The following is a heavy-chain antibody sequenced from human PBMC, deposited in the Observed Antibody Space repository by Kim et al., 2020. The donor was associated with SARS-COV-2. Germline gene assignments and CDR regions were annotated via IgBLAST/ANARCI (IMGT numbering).Heavy chain of an antibody. CDR3: AKELGYCSSTSCYSGGFDY. V-gene: IGHV3-23*03. Sequence: GGSLRLSCAASGFTFSSYAMSWVRQAPGKGLEWVSVIYSGGSSTYYADSVKGRFTISRDNSKNTLYLQMNSLRAEDTAVYYCAKELGYCSSTSCYSGGFDYWGQGTLVTVSS. CDR1: GFTFSSYA. J-gene: IGHJ4*02. D-gene: IGHD2-2*02. CDR2: IYSGGSST.